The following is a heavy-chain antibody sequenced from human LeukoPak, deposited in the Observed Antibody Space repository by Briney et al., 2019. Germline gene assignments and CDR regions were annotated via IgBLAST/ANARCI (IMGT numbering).Heavy chain of an antibody. D-gene: IGHD2-2*01. V-gene: IGHV3-23*01. J-gene: IGHJ4*02. CDR3: AKTHINHIVVVPAAYFDY. CDR2: ISGSGGST. CDR1: GFTFSRNG. Sequence: GGTLRLSCAASGFTFSRNGMTWVRQAPGKGLEWVSAISGSGGSTYYADSVKGRFTISRDNSKNTLYLQMNSLRAEDTAVYYCAKTHINHIVVVPAAYFDYWGQGTLVTVSS.